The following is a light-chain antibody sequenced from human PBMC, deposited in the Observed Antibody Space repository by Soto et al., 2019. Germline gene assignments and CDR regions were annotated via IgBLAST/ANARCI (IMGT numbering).Light chain of an antibody. CDR1: QSISSW. V-gene: IGKV1-5*03. J-gene: IGKJ3*01. Sequence: DIQMTQSPSTLSASVGDRVTITCRASQSISSWLAWYQQKPGKAPKLLIYKASTLESGVPPRFSGSGSGTDFTLTISSLHPDDFATYYCQQSFTFGPGTNVDIK. CDR3: QQSFT. CDR2: KAS.